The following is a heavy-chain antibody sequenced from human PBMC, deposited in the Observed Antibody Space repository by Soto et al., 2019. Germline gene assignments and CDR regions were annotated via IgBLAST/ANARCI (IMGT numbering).Heavy chain of an antibody. V-gene: IGHV1-46*01. D-gene: IGHD3-22*01. CDR1: VYTFTDYY. J-gene: IGHJ4*02. Sequence: VKVSCTASVYTFTDYYMHWMRQAPGQGLEWMGIINPSGGTTTYAQKFQGRVTMTRDTSTSTVYMDLSSLRSEDPAVYYCARAASYYDSFDYWGQGTLVTVSS. CDR3: ARAASYYDSFDY. CDR2: INPSGGTT.